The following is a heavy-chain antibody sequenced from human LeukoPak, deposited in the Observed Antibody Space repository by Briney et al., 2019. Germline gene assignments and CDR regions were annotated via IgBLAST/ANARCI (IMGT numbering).Heavy chain of an antibody. Sequence: GGSLRLSCAASGFTFSSYWMSWVRQAPGKGLEWVATIKQDGSEMYYVDSVKGRFTISRDNAQNSLYLLMNSLRDEDAAVYLCASMWEGGYWGQGTLVTVSS. J-gene: IGHJ4*02. D-gene: IGHD1-26*01. V-gene: IGHV3-7*01. CDR2: IKQDGSEM. CDR3: ASMWEGGY. CDR1: GFTFSSYW.